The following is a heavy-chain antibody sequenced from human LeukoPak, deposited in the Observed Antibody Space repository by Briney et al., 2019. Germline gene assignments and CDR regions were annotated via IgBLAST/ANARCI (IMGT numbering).Heavy chain of an antibody. CDR3: ARVRSGFQDAFDI. J-gene: IGHJ3*02. V-gene: IGHV3-23*01. CDR2: ILGGAGST. Sequence: PGGSLRLSCVASGFSFSSDGMSWVRQAPGRGLEWVSGILGGAGSTYYADSVKGRFTISRDNSKNTLYLQMNSLRAEDTAVYYCARVRSGFQDAFDIWGQGTMVTVSS. CDR1: GFSFSSDG. D-gene: IGHD6-25*01.